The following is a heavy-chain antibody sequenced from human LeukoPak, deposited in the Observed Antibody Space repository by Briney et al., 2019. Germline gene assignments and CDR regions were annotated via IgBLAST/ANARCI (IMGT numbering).Heavy chain of an antibody. CDR1: GGSISSYY. CDR2: IYYSGST. D-gene: IGHD3-10*01. Sequence: SETLSLTRTVSGGSISSYYWSWIRQPPGKGLEWIGYIYYSGSTNCNPSLKSRVTISVDTSKNQFSLKLSSVTAADTAVYYCARFLGSGSYYYYYYYGMDVWGQGTTVTVSS. CDR3: ARFLGSGSYYYYYYYGMDV. V-gene: IGHV4-59*01. J-gene: IGHJ6*02.